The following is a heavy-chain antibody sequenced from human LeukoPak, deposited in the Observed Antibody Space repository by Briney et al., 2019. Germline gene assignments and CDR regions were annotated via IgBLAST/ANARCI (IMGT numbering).Heavy chain of an antibody. CDR1: GGTFSSYA. Sequence: GASVKVSCKASGGTFSSYAISWVRQAPGQGLEWMGGIIPIFGTANYAQKFQGRVTITTDESTSTAYMELSSLRSEDTAVYYCARDGNARFARYCSGGSCYSGWFDPWGQGTLVTVSS. D-gene: IGHD2-15*01. J-gene: IGHJ5*02. V-gene: IGHV1-69*05. CDR2: IIPIFGTA. CDR3: ARDGNARFARYCSGGSCYSGWFDP.